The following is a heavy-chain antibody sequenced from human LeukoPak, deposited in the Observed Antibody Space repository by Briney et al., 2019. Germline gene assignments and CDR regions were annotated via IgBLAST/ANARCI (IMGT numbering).Heavy chain of an antibody. CDR2: ISGGGSA. D-gene: IGHD3-10*01. J-gene: IGHJ4*02. V-gene: IGHV3-23*01. CDR3: VKGGAYGSGSYCDS. CDR1: GFTFSLHG. Sequence: PGGSLRLSCVTSGFTFSLHGLHWVHQAPGKGLEWVSSISGGGSANYADSVKARFSISRDNSKGTLDLQMNSLRADDTAVYYCVKGGAYGSGSYCDSWGQGTLVTVSS.